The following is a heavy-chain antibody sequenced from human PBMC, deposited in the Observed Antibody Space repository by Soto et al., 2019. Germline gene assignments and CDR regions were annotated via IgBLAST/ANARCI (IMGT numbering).Heavy chain of an antibody. CDR2: INSDANYT. V-gene: IGHV3-74*01. D-gene: IGHD3-3*01. CDR3: ARGASLNCDFWSGYYSY. CDR1: GFTFSSYW. J-gene: IGHJ4*02. Sequence: PGRSLRLSCAASGFTFSSYWMHWVRQAPGKGLVWVSRINSDANYTSYADSMKGRFTISRDNAKNSLYLEMNSLRAEDTAVYYCARGASLNCDFWSGYYSYWGQGTLVTVPS.